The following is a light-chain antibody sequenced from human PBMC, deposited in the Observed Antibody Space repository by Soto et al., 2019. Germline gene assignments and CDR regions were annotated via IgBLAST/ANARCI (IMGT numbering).Light chain of an antibody. J-gene: IGKJ1*01. CDR1: QTISTS. CDR2: AAS. CDR3: QQSDSSPWT. V-gene: IGKV1-39*01. Sequence: DIQMTQSPSSLSASVGDRFAFSCRASQTISTSLNWYQRKPGTAPKLLIYAASSLQSGVPSRFSGSGSGTDFTLTISSLQPEDFATYYCQQSDSSPWTFGQGTKVDIK.